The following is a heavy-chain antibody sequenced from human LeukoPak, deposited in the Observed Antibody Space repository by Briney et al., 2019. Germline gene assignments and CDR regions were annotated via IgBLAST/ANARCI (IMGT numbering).Heavy chain of an antibody. V-gene: IGHV4-39*01. CDR1: GGSISSRDYY. Sequence: PSETLSLTCAVSGGSISSRDYYWGWTRQTPGKGLEWIGSIYYSGGTYYNPSLKSRVTISVDSSVNQFSLKLSSVTAADTAVYYCARHFPRNYYYYMGVWGKGTTVTVSS. CDR2: IYYSGGT. CDR3: ARHFPRNYYYYMGV. D-gene: IGHD2/OR15-2a*01. J-gene: IGHJ6*03.